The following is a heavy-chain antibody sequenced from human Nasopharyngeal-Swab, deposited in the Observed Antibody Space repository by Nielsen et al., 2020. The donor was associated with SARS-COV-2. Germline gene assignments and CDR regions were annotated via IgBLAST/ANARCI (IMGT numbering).Heavy chain of an antibody. D-gene: IGHD2-21*02. V-gene: IGHV3-53*01. J-gene: IGHJ2*01. Sequence: WIRQPPGKGLEWVSVIYSGGSRHYADSVKGRFTISRDNSKNALYLQMNSLRAEDTAVHYCARSRLPGVFSVTASWYFDLWGRGTLVTVSS. CDR3: ARSRLPGVFSVTASWYFDL. CDR2: IYSGGSR.